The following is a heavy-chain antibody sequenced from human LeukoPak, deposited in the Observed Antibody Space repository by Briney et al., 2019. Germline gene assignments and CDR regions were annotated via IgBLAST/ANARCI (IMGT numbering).Heavy chain of an antibody. J-gene: IGHJ4*02. Sequence: SETLSLTCTVSGGSISSYYWSWIRQPAGKGLEWIWRIYTSGSTNYNPSLKSRVTISVDKSKNQFSLKLSSVTAADTAVYYCARGQAVAGPFDYWGQGTLVTVSS. CDR3: ARGQAVAGPFDY. CDR2: IYTSGST. V-gene: IGHV4-4*07. CDR1: GGSISSYY. D-gene: IGHD6-19*01.